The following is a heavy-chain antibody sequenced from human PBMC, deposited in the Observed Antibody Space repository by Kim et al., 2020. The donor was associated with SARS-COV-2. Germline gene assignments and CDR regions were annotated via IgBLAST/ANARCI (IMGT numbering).Heavy chain of an antibody. CDR3: ASEAPSRPYSSSRPPYYFDY. CDR1: GGSFSGYY. D-gene: IGHD6-13*01. CDR2: INHSGST. V-gene: IGHV4-34*01. Sequence: SETLSLTCAVYGGSFSGYYWSWIRQPPGKGLEWIGEINHSGSTNYNPSLKSRVTISVDTSKNQFSLKLSSVTAADTAVYYCASEAPSRPYSSSRPPYYFDYWGQGTLVTVSS. J-gene: IGHJ4*02.